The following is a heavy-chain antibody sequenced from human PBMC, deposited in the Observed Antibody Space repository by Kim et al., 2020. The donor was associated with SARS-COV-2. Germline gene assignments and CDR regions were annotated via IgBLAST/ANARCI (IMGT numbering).Heavy chain of an antibody. CDR2: ISYDGSNK. J-gene: IGHJ6*01. Sequence: GGSLRLSCAASGFTFSTYGMHWVRQAPGKGLEWVALISYDGSNKYYADSVKGRFTISRDKSKNTLDLHLDSLRVEATAAYYCAKAVLPGVNFAYYGTDV. CDR3: AKAVLPGVNFAYYGTDV. V-gene: IGHV3-30*18. CDR1: GFTFSTYG. D-gene: IGHD7-27*01.